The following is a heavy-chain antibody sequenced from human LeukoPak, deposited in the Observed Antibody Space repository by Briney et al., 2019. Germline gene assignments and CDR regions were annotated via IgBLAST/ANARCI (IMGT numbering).Heavy chain of an antibody. D-gene: IGHD3-3*01. J-gene: IGHJ4*02. CDR3: ARGSELRFLEWLRSLYYFDY. CDR1: GGTFSSYA. V-gene: IGHV1-69*04. Sequence: SVKVSCKASGGTFSSYAISWVRQAPGQGLEWMGRIIPILGIANYAQKFQGRVTITADKSTSTAYMELSSLRSEDTAVYYCARGSELRFLEWLRSLYYFDYWGQGTLVTVSS. CDR2: IIPILGIA.